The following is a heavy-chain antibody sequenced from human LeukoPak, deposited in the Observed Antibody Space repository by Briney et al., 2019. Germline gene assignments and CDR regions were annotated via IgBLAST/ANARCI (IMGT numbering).Heavy chain of an antibody. J-gene: IGHJ5*02. V-gene: IGHV4-39*07. D-gene: IGHD1-14*01. CDR2: IYYSGST. Sequence: SETLSLTCTVSGGSISRYYWAWIRQPPGKGLEWIGSIYYSGSTYYNPSLKSRVTISVDTSKNQFSLKLSSVTAADTAVYYCAREEMGGTTRSGALTWGQGTLVTVSS. CDR3: AREEMGGTTRSGALT. CDR1: GGSISRYY.